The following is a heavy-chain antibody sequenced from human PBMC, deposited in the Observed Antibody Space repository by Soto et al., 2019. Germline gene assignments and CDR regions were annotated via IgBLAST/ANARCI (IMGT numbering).Heavy chain of an antibody. J-gene: IGHJ4*02. V-gene: IGHV4-39*01. D-gene: IGHD2-2*01. CDR3: ARLGGDCSSTSCYDY. Sequence: SETLSLTCTVSGGSISSSSYYWGWIRQPPGKGLEWIGSIYYSGSTYYNPSLKSRVTISVDTSKNQFSLKLSSVTAADTAVYYCARLGGDCSSTSCYDYWGQGTLVTVSS. CDR2: IYYSGST. CDR1: GGSISSSSYY.